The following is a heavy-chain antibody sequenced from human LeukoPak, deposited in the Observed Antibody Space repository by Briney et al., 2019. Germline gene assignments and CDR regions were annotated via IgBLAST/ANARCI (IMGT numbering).Heavy chain of an antibody. V-gene: IGHV3-53*01. D-gene: IGHD1-26*01. CDR3: ASEPRRVGTTTAY. Sequence: PGGSLRLSCSASGFHVISSFMSWVRRAPGRGLEGVSVIYSGGSTFYTDSVKGRFTISRDNSRNTLYLQVNRPIVADTAMYYCASEPRRVGTTTAYWGQGTLVTVSS. CDR1: GFHVISSF. CDR2: IYSGGST. J-gene: IGHJ4*02.